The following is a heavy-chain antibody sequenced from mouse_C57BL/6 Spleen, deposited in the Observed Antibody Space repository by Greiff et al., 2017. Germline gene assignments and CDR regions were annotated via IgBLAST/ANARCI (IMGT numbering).Heavy chain of an antibody. CDR2: IWSGGST. D-gene: IGHD2-13*01. CDR1: GFSFTSYG. V-gene: IGHV2-2*01. Sequence: QVQLQQSGPGLVQPSPSLSITCTVSGFSFTSYGVHWVRQSPGKGLEWLGVIWSGGSTDYNAAFISSRSNSKDNSNDQVFFKMNILQAADTAIYYCAIQRADGDSALAYWGQGTLVTVSA. CDR3: AIQRADGDSALAY. J-gene: IGHJ3*01.